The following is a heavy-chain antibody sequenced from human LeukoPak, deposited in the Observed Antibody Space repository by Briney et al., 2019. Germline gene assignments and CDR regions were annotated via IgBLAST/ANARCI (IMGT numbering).Heavy chain of an antibody. D-gene: IGHD1-26*01. J-gene: IGHJ4*02. CDR1: GFTFDDYA. CDR3: AKGFSGSYFYYFGY. V-gene: IGHV3-9*03. Sequence: GGSLRLSCAASGFTFDDYAMHWVRQAPGKGLEWVSGISWNSGSIGYADSVKGRFTISRDNAKNSLYLQMNSLRAEDMALYYCAKGFSGSYFYYFGYWGQGTLVTVSS. CDR2: ISWNSGSI.